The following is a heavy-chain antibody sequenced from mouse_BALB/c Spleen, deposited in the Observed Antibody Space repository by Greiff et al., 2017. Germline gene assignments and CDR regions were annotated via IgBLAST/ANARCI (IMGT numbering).Heavy chain of an antibody. V-gene: IGHV5-17*02. CDR3: ARWSPRNAMDY. Sequence: EVMLVESGGGLVQPGGSRKLSCAASGFTFSSFGMHWVRQAPEKGLEWVAYISSGSSTIYYADTVKGRFTISRDNPKNTLFLQMTSLRSEDTAMYYCARWSPRNAMDYWGQGTSVTVSS. CDR2: ISSGSSTI. J-gene: IGHJ4*01. CDR1: GFTFSSFG.